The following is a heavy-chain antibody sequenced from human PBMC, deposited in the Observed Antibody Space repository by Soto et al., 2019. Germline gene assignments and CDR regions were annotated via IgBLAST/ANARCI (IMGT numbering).Heavy chain of an antibody. CDR1: GCTFTGYY. Sequence: ASVKVSCKASGCTFTGYYMHWVRQAPGQGLEWMGWIKPKSGGTNYAQKFQGRVTMTMDTSISTVYMELSRLRSDDTAIYYCARGPYSSSSRGVGTYYYYGMDVWGQGTTVTVSS. J-gene: IGHJ6*02. CDR3: ARGPYSSSSRGVGTYYYYGMDV. D-gene: IGHD6-6*01. V-gene: IGHV1-2*02. CDR2: IKPKSGGT.